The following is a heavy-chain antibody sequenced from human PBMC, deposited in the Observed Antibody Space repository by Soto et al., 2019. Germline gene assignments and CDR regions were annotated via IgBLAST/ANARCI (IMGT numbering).Heavy chain of an antibody. CDR3: ARDGLVVVPAAKFGANYYYYGMDV. CDR2: IWYDGSNK. CDR1: GFTFSSYG. D-gene: IGHD2-2*01. Sequence: GGSLRLSCAASGFTFSSYGMHWVRQAPGKGLEWVAVIWYDGSNKYYADSVKGRFTISRDNSKNTLYLQMNSLRAEDTAVYYCARDGLVVVPAAKFGANYYYYGMDVWGQGTTVTVSS. V-gene: IGHV3-33*01. J-gene: IGHJ6*02.